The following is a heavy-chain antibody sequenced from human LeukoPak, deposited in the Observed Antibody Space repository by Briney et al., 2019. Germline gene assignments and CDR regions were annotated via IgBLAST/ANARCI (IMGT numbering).Heavy chain of an antibody. CDR1: GFTFGSYW. CDR3: ARGVRGDY. V-gene: IGHV3-7*01. D-gene: IGHD3-10*02. Sequence: GGSLRLSCAASGFTFGSYWMTWVRQAPGKGLEWVANIKQDGSEKYYVDSVKGRFTLSRDNAKNSLYLQMNSLRAEDTAVYYCARGVRGDYWGQGTLVTVSS. J-gene: IGHJ4*02. CDR2: IKQDGSEK.